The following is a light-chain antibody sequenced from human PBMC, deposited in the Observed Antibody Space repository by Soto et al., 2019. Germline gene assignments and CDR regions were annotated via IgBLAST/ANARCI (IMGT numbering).Light chain of an antibody. V-gene: IGKV1-5*03. CDR3: QQYNSYSVWT. J-gene: IGKJ1*01. Sequence: DIQMTQSPSTLSASVGDRVTITCRASQSISSWLAWYQQKPGKAPKLLIYKASSLESGVPSRFSGSRSGTDFTLTISSLQPDYFATYYCQQYNSYSVWTFGQGTKVEIK. CDR1: QSISSW. CDR2: KAS.